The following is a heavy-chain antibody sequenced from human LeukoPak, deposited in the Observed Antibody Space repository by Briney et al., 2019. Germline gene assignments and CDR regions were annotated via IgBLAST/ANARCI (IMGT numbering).Heavy chain of an antibody. Sequence: ASVKVSCKASGYTFTSYHINWVRQATGQGLEWMGWMSPNNGDSGYAQKFQGRVTITRDTSISTAYMELRSLRSEDTAVYFCARTTSFTASGYDYWGQGTLVTVSS. J-gene: IGHJ4*02. V-gene: IGHV1-8*03. CDR1: GYTFTSYH. D-gene: IGHD6-25*01. CDR2: MSPNNGDS. CDR3: ARTTSFTASGYDY.